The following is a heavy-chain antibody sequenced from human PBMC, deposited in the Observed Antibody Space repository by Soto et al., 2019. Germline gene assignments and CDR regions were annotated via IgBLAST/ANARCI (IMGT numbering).Heavy chain of an antibody. J-gene: IGHJ6*02. CDR3: ARANLVRYCSGGSCYPRDYSYYXMDV. D-gene: IGHD2-15*01. Sequence: ASVKVSCKASGYTFTSYYMNWVRQAPGQGLEWMGIINPSDGSARYAQKFQGRVTMTSDTSTSTVYMELSSLRSDDTAVYYCARANLVRYCSGGSCYPRDYSYYXMDVWGQGTTVTVSS. CDR2: INPSDGSA. CDR1: GYTFTSYY. V-gene: IGHV1-46*01.